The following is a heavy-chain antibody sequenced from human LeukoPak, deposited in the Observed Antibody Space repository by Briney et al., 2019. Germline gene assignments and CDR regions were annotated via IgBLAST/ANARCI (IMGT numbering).Heavy chain of an antibody. CDR2: INDRGTT. D-gene: IGHD3-3*01. CDR1: GGSFSNYY. J-gene: IGHJ6*03. CDR3: ASLVGYDFWNVFYYYMDV. Sequence: PSETLSLTCAVYGGSFSNYYWSWIRQPPGKGLEWIGEINDRGTTTYNPSLKSRVTISVDTSKNQFSLRLSSVTAADTAVFYCASLVGYDFWNVFYYYMDVWGKGTTVTVSS. V-gene: IGHV4-34*01.